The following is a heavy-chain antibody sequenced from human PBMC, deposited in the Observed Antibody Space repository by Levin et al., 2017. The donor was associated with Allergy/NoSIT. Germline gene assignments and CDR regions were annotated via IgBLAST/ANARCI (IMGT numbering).Heavy chain of an antibody. CDR3: AKDKKGGYSGYSGGWFDY. CDR2: ISGSGGST. CDR1: GFTFSNYA. D-gene: IGHD5-12*01. V-gene: IGHV3-23*01. J-gene: IGHJ4*02. Sequence: TGGSLRLSCAASGFTFSNYAMSWVRQAPGKGLEWVSAISGSGGSTYYADSVKGRFTISRDNSKNTLYLQMNSLRAEDTAVYYCAKDKKGGYSGYSGGWFDYWGQGTLVTVSS.